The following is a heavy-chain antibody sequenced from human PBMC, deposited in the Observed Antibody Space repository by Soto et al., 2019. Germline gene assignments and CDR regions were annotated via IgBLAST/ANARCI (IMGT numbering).Heavy chain of an antibody. J-gene: IGHJ5*01. Sequence: PSETLSLTCTVSGGSISSGGYYWSWIRQHPGKGLEWIGYIYYSGSTYYNPSLKSRVTISVDTSKNQFSLKLSSVTAADTAVYYCARAEYSSWSCWFDSWGQGTLVTVSS. V-gene: IGHV4-31*03. CDR2: IYYSGST. CDR3: ARAEYSSWSCWFDS. CDR1: GGSISSGGYY. D-gene: IGHD6-6*01.